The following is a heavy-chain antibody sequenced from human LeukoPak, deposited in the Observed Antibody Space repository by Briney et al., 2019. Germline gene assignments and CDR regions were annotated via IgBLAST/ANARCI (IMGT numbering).Heavy chain of an antibody. CDR3: ARAHITMAGDAFDI. D-gene: IGHD3-10*01. CDR1: GGSISSSSYY. CDR2: IYYSGST. Sequence: SETLSLTCTVSGGSISSSSYYWGWIRQPPGKGLEWIGSIYYSGSTYYNPSLKSRVTISVDTSKNQFSLKLSSVTAADTAVYYCARAHITMAGDAFDIWGQGTMVTVSS. V-gene: IGHV4-39*07. J-gene: IGHJ3*02.